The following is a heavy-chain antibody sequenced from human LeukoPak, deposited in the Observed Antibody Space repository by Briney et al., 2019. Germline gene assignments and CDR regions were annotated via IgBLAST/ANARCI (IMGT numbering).Heavy chain of an antibody. CDR3: ARGHGLDY. V-gene: IGHV3-48*03. J-gene: IGHJ4*02. D-gene: IGHD3/OR15-3a*01. CDR1: GFTFGSYE. Sequence: PGGSLRLPCAASGFTFGSYEMNWVRQAPGKGLEWVSNISSSGSAIYYADSVKGRFTISRDNAKNSLYLQMSSLRAEDTAVYYCARGHGLDYWGQGTLVTVSS. CDR2: ISSSGSAI.